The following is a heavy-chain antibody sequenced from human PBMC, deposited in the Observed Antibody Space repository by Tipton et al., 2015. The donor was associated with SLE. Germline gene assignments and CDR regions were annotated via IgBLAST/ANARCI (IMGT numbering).Heavy chain of an antibody. CDR2: IKDDGTEK. J-gene: IGHJ3*02. V-gene: IGHV3-7*01. D-gene: IGHD3-16*01. CDR3: ARIKITGGGGEAFDI. CDR1: GFDFSTYW. Sequence: SLRLSCAASGFDFSTYWMTWVRQAPGKGLEWVANIKDDGTEKYYLDSVWGRFTFSRDNAKNSLYLQMSSLRVEDTAVYYCARIKITGGGGEAFDIWGQGTMVTVSS.